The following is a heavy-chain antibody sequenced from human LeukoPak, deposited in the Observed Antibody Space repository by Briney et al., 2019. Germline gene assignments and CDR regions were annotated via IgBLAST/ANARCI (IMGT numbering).Heavy chain of an antibody. D-gene: IGHD6-19*01. CDR2: INHSGST. CDR3: ARDTGYSSGWYPLGAFDI. CDR1: GGSFSGYY. J-gene: IGHJ3*02. Sequence: PSETLSLTCAVYGGSFSGYYWSRIRQPPGKGLEWIGEINHSGSTNYNPSLKSRVTISVDTSKNQFSLKLSSVTAADTAVYYCARDTGYSSGWYPLGAFDIWGQGTMVTVSS. V-gene: IGHV4-34*01.